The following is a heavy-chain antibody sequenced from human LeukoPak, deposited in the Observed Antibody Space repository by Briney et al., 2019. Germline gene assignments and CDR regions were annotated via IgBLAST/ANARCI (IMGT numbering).Heavy chain of an antibody. J-gene: IGHJ4*01. D-gene: IGHD5-24*01. CDR1: GYRFTSYW. V-gene: IGHV5-51*01. CDR2: IYPGDSDT. CDR3: ARRLGRDGFEIDY. Sequence: GESLKISCKGSGYRFTSYWIGWVRQMPGKGLEWMGIIYPGDSDTRYSPSFQGQATISADTSISTAYLQWSSLKALDTDMYYCARRLGRDGFEIDYSGHGTLVTVSS.